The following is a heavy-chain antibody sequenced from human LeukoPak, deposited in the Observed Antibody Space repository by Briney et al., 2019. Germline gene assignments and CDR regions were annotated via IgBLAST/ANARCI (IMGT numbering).Heavy chain of an antibody. J-gene: IGHJ3*02. CDR1: GDSIRTNNYF. V-gene: IGHV4-39*07. Sequence: SETLSLTCSVSGDSIRTNNYFWGWIRQPPGMGLEWIGSISYNGITYYNPSLKSRVTMSVDTSKNQFSLKLSSVTAADTAVYYCARGRYCSADICSGGDAFDIWGQGTVVSVSS. CDR2: ISYNGIT. D-gene: IGHD2-15*01. CDR3: ARGRYCSADICSGGDAFDI.